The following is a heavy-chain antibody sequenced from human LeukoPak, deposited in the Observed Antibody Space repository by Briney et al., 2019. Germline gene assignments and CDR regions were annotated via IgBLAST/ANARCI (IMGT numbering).Heavy chain of an antibody. Sequence: EASVNVSCKASGYTFTSYGISWVRQAPGQGLEWMGWISAYNGNTNYAQKLQGRVTMTTDTSTTTAYMELRSLRSDDTAVYYCARARMVRGVIITEFDYWGQGTLVTVSS. CDR3: ARARMVRGVIITEFDY. V-gene: IGHV1-18*01. CDR1: GYTFTSYG. D-gene: IGHD3-10*01. J-gene: IGHJ4*02. CDR2: ISAYNGNT.